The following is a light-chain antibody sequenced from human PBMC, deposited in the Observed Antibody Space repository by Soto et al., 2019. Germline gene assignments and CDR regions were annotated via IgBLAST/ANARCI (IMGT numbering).Light chain of an antibody. J-gene: IGKJ2*01. CDR3: QQSYSTPPYT. CDR2: AAS. CDR1: QSIRND. Sequence: DIQMTQSPSSLSASVGDRVTITCRASQSIRNDLYWYQQKPGKAPKLLIYAASTLQGGVPSRFSGSGSGTDFPLTISSLQPEDFATYYCQQSYSTPPYTFGQGTRLEIK. V-gene: IGKV1-39*01.